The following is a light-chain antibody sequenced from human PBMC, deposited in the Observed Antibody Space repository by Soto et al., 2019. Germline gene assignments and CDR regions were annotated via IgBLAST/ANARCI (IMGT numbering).Light chain of an antibody. Sequence: QSALTQPPSASGSPGQSVTISCTGTSSDVGGYNYVSWYQQHPGKAPKLMIYEVSNRPLGVSNRFSGSKSDNTASLTISGLQAEDEADYYCSSYTSSTTLVVFGGGTKLTVL. J-gene: IGLJ2*01. CDR1: SSDVGGYNY. V-gene: IGLV2-14*01. CDR3: SSYTSSTTLVV. CDR2: EVS.